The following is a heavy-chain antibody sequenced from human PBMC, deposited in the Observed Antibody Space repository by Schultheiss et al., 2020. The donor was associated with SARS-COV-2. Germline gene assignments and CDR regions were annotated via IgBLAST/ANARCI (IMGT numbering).Heavy chain of an antibody. D-gene: IGHD6-13*01. CDR3: ARGSSSWYEFDP. J-gene: IGHJ5*02. Sequence: SETLSLTCTVSGGSVSSGSYYWSWIRQHPGKGLEWIGYIYYSGSTYYNPSLKSRVTISVDRSKNQFSLKLSSVTAADTAVYYCARGSSSWYEFDPWGQGTLVTVSS. V-gene: IGHV4-31*03. CDR1: GGSVSSGSYY. CDR2: IYYSGST.